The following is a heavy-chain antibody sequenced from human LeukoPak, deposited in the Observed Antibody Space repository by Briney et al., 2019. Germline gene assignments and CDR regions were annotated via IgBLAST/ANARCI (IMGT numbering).Heavy chain of an antibody. CDR3: ARSGSYFNWFDP. Sequence: SETLSLTCTVSGGSISTHYWSWIRQPPGKGLEWIGYIYYSGSTNYNPSLKSRVTISVDTSKNQFSLKLSSVTAADTAVYYCARSGSYFNWFDPWGQGTLVTVSS. J-gene: IGHJ5*02. V-gene: IGHV4-59*11. CDR1: GGSISTHY. CDR2: IYYSGST. D-gene: IGHD1-26*01.